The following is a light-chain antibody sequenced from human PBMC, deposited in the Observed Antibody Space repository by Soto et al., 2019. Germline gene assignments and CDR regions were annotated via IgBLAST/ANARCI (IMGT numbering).Light chain of an antibody. V-gene: IGKV1-39*01. CDR1: QSISSY. CDR2: AAS. J-gene: IGKJ1*01. Sequence: DIQMTQSPSSLSASVGDRVTITCRASQSISSYLNWYQQKPGKAPKLLIYAASSLQSGVPSRFSGSGSGTDFTLTISSLQPEDFANYDCQESYSTPRTFGQETKL. CDR3: QESYSTPRT.